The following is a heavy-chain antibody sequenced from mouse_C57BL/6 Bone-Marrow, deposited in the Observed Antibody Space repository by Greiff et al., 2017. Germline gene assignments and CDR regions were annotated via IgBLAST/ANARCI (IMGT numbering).Heavy chain of an antibody. CDR1: GFTFTDYY. V-gene: IGHV7-3*01. D-gene: IGHD1-1*01. CDR3: ARDEVLLRTGYAMDY. CDR2: ISHKANGYTT. J-gene: IGHJ4*01. Sequence: EVKLVESGGGLVQPGGSLSLSCAASGFTFTDYYMSWVRQPPGKALEWLGFISHKANGYTTEYSASVKGRFTISRDNSQSILYLQMNALRAEDSATYDCARDEVLLRTGYAMDYWGQGTSVTVSA.